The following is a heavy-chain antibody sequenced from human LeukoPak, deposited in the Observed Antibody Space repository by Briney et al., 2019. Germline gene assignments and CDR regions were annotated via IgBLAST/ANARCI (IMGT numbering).Heavy chain of an antibody. D-gene: IGHD3-22*01. CDR1: GYTFTSYG. CDR2: ISAYNGNT. Sequence: ASVKVSCKASGYTFTSYGISWVRQAPGQGLEWMGWISAYNGNTNYAQKLQGRVTMTTDTSTSTAYMELRSLRSDDTAVYYCARDYVSVSYYHDSSGYYYEDYWGQGTLATVSS. CDR3: ARDYVSVSYYHDSSGYYYEDY. J-gene: IGHJ4*02. V-gene: IGHV1-18*01.